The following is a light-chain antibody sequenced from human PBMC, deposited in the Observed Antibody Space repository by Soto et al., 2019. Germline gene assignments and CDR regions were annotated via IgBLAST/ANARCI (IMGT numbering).Light chain of an antibody. V-gene: IGLV2-8*01. CDR2: EVN. J-gene: IGLJ1*01. CDR1: SSDVGGYNY. Sequence: QSVLTQPPSASGSPGQSVAISCTGTSSDVGGYNYVSWHQQHPGKAPKLMIYEVNKRPSGVPDRFSGSKSGNTASLTVSGLQAEDEADYYCSSYAGSSNVFGTRTKVTVL. CDR3: SSYAGSSNV.